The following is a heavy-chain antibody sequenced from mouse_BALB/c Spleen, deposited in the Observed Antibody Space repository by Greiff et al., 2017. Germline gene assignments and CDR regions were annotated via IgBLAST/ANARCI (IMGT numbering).Heavy chain of an antibody. CDR2: IYPGDGDT. Sequence: VKLMESGAELARPGASVKLSCKASGYTFTSYWMQWVKQRPGQGLEWIGAIYPGDGDTRYTQKFKGKATLTADKSSSTAYMQLSSLASEDSAVYYCARFPVWGAMDYWGQGTSVTVSS. J-gene: IGHJ4*01. D-gene: IGHD2-10*02. CDR3: ARFPVWGAMDY. V-gene: IGHV1-87*01. CDR1: GYTFTSYW.